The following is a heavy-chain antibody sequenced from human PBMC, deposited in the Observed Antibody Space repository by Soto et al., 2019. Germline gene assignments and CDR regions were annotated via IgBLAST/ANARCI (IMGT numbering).Heavy chain of an antibody. CDR3: ARSPGGFTVATYFFDY. CDR2: IDWDDDK. Sequence: ESGPTLVNPTQTLTLTCTFSGFSLSSKGMRVSWIRQPPGKALEWLARIDWDDDKFYSPSLRTRLAISKGTSKNQVVLTMTNVDPMDTATYYCARSPGGFTVATYFFDYWGQGTLVTVSS. D-gene: IGHD3-16*01. V-gene: IGHV2-70*04. CDR1: GFSLSSKGMR. J-gene: IGHJ4*02.